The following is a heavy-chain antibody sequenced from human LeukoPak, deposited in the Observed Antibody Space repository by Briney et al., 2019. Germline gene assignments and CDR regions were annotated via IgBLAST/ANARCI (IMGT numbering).Heavy chain of an antibody. D-gene: IGHD3-22*01. CDR3: ARATNYYYDSSGYAPDFDY. CDR1: GFTFSSYS. J-gene: IGHJ4*02. V-gene: IGHV3-30*04. CDR2: TSYDGSNK. Sequence: GGSLRLSCAASGFTFSSYSMHWVRRAPGKGLEWVALTSYDGSNKYHADSVKGRFTISRDNSKNTLYLQMNSLRAEDTAVYYCARATNYYYDSSGYAPDFDYWGQGTPVTAS.